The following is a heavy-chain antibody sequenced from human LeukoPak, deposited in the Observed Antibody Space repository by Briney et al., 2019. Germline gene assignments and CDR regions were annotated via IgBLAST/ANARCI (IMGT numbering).Heavy chain of an antibody. V-gene: IGHV3-74*01. J-gene: IGHJ4*02. CDR2: IKDDGTT. Sequence: SGGSLRLYCAVSGFTFSSRLMHWVRQAPGKGLVWVALIKDDGTTNYADSVRGRFTASRDDAKYTAYLQMSSLRADDTAVYYCHPLSYVSNWGQGTLVTVSA. CDR1: GFTFSSRL. CDR3: HPLSYVSN. D-gene: IGHD3-22*01.